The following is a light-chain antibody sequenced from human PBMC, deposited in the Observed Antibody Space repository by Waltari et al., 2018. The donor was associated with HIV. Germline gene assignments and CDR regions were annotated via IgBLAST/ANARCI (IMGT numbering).Light chain of an antibody. CDR1: NIGDKH. V-gene: IGLV3-21*01. J-gene: IGLJ1*01. CDR3: QVFENSRDQA. Sequence: YVLTQPPSVSVAPGKTATITCGGNNIGDKHVHWYQQKSGQAPVLVIYYDKLRPSGIPARISGANSGGTATLTISGVEVGDEAEYYCQVFENSRDQAFGTGTKVTVL. CDR2: YDK.